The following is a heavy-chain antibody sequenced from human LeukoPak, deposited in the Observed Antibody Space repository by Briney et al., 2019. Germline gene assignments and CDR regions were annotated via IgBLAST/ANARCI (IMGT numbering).Heavy chain of an antibody. CDR1: GFTFSSYA. D-gene: IGHD3-22*01. V-gene: IGHV3-23*01. CDR3: AKGNNYYDLYWFDP. J-gene: IGHJ5*02. CDR2: VSGSGGST. Sequence: GGSLRLSCAASGFTFSSYAMSWVRQAPGKGLEWVSAVSGSGGSTYYADSVKGRFTISRDNSKNTLYLQMNSLRAEDTAVYYCAKGNNYYDLYWFDPWGQGTLVTVSS.